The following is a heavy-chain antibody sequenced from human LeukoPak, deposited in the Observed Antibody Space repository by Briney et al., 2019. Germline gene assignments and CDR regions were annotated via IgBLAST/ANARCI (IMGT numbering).Heavy chain of an antibody. CDR3: ARVDYGSGSYGYYYYYYMDV. J-gene: IGHJ6*03. CDR2: ISSRGSYI. CDR1: GFTFSSYN. V-gene: IGHV3-21*01. D-gene: IGHD3-10*01. Sequence: PGGSLRLSCVASGFTFSSYNMNWVRQAPGKGLEWVSSISSRGSYIYYADSVKGRFTISRDNAENSLYLQMNSLRAEDTAVYYCARVDYGSGSYGYYYYYYMDVWGKGTTVTISS.